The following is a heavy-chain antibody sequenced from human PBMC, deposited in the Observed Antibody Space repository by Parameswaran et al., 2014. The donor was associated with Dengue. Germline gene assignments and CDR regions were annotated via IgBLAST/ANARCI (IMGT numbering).Heavy chain of an antibody. CDR3: ARDTYYYDSSGYSRWFDP. CDR2: IYYSGST. V-gene: IGHV4-31*02. D-gene: IGHD3-22*01. Sequence: RWIRQPPGKGLEWIGYIYYSGSTYYNPSLKSRVTISVDTSKNQFSLKLSSVTAADTAVYYCARDTYYYDSSGYSRWFDPWGQGTLVTVSS. J-gene: IGHJ5*02.